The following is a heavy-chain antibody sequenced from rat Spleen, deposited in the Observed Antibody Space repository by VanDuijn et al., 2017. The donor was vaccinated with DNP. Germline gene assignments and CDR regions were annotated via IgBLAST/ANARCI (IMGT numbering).Heavy chain of an antibody. V-gene: IGHV5-19*01. CDR2: ISPSGGST. CDR1: GFTFSNYD. CDR3: TRARAGFDY. J-gene: IGHJ2*01. Sequence: EVQLVESGGGLVQPGRSLKLSCAASGFTFSNYDMAWVRQAPTKGLEWVASISPSGGSTYYRDSVKGRFTISRDNAKSTLYLQMNSLRSEDTATYYCTRARAGFDYWGQGFMVTVSS. D-gene: IGHD1-4*01.